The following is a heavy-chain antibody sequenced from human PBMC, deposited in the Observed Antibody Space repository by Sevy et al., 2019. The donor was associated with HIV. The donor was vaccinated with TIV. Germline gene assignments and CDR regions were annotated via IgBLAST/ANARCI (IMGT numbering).Heavy chain of an antibody. J-gene: IGHJ5*02. Sequence: GGSLRLSCAASGFTFSRNWMTWVRQAPGQGLEWVANIKQDGSEKYYVNSVKGRFIISRDNAKNSLYLQMNSLRADDTALYCCARDSGSTGQAYNWFDPWGQGTLVTVSS. CDR2: IKQDGSEK. V-gene: IGHV3-7*01. CDR3: ARDSGSTGQAYNWFDP. D-gene: IGHD3-10*01. CDR1: GFTFSRNW.